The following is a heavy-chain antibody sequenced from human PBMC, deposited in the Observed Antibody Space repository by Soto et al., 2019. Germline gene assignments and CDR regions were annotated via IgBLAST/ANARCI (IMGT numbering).Heavy chain of an antibody. CDR3: AKDPNDDIAVAGTVRLLPNYYYGMDV. CDR1: GFTFSSYG. D-gene: IGHD6-19*01. Sequence: QVQLVESGGGVVQPGRSLRLSCAASGFTFSSYGMHWVRQAPGKGLEWVAVISYDGSNKYYADSVKGRFTISRDNSKNTLYLQMNSLRAEDTDVYYCAKDPNDDIAVAGTVRLLPNYYYGMDVWGQGTTVTVSS. V-gene: IGHV3-30*18. CDR2: ISYDGSNK. J-gene: IGHJ6*02.